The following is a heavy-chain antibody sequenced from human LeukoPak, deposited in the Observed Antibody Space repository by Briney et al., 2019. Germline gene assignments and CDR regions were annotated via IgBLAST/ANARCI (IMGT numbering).Heavy chain of an antibody. CDR3: ARDAERWLQTPFDY. D-gene: IGHD5-24*01. J-gene: IGHJ4*02. Sequence: GGSLRLSCAASGFTFSSYEMNWVRQAPGKGLEWVSYISSCGSTIYYADSVEGRFTISRDNAKNSLYLQMNSLRAEDTAVYYCARDAERWLQTPFDYWGQGTLVTVSS. CDR2: ISSCGSTI. CDR1: GFTFSSYE. V-gene: IGHV3-48*03.